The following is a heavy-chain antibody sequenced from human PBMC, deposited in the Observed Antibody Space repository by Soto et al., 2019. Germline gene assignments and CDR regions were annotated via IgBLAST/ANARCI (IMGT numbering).Heavy chain of an antibody. J-gene: IGHJ4*02. CDR1: GYTFTNSD. Sequence: GASLKVSCKASGYTFTNSDINWVRQATGQGLEWMGWMNPNSGNTGYAQKFQGRVTMASNTSISTAYMELSSLRSEDTAVYYCAKQGHLRCSRTSCPYYFDYWGQGALVNVSS. V-gene: IGHV1-8*01. D-gene: IGHD2-2*01. CDR2: MNPNSGNT. CDR3: AKQGHLRCSRTSCPYYFDY.